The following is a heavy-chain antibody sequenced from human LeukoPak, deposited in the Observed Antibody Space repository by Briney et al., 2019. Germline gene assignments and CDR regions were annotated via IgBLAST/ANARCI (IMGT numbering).Heavy chain of an antibody. CDR3: ARDVNHAMDV. CDR1: GVPFTSYW. Sequence: GSLRLSCAASGVPFTSYWMHWVRQAPGKGLVWVSRISSDGTDTTYAASVKGRFTISGDNAKNTLYLQMNGLRAEDTAVYYCARDVNHAMDVWGQGTTVIVSS. V-gene: IGHV3-74*01. J-gene: IGHJ6*02. CDR2: ISSDGTDT.